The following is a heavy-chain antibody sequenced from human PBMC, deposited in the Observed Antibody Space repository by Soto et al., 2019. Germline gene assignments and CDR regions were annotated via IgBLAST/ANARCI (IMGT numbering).Heavy chain of an antibody. J-gene: IGHJ4*02. V-gene: IGHV3-23*01. D-gene: IGHD3-3*01. CDR3: AKKGRPIFGVVMGLDY. CDR2: ISGSGGST. Sequence: EVQLLESGGGLVQPGGSLRLSCAASGFTFSSYAMSWVRQAPGKGLEWVSAISGSGGSTYYADSVKGRFTISRDNSKNTLYLKMNSLRAEDTAVYYCAKKGRPIFGVVMGLDYWGQGTLVTVSS. CDR1: GFTFSSYA.